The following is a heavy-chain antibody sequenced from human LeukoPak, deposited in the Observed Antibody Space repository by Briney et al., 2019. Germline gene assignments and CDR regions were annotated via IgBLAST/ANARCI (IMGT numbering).Heavy chain of an antibody. CDR3: TRDRGRDDYVS. V-gene: IGHV3-66*01. CDR1: GFTVSSNY. CDR2: IYSGGST. D-gene: IGHD3-16*01. Sequence: PGGSLRLSCAASGFTVSSNYMSWVRQAPGKGLEWVSVIYSGGSTYYADSVKGRFTISRDNSKNTLYLQMNSLKTEDTAVYYCTRDRGRDDYVSWGQGTLVTVSS. J-gene: IGHJ5*02.